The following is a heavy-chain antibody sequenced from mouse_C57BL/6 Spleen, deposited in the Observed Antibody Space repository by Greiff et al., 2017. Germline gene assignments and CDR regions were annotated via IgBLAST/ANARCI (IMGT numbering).Heavy chain of an antibody. CDR2: INPNYGTT. V-gene: IGHV1-39*01. Sequence: VHVKQSAPELVKPGASVKISCKASGYSFTDYNMNWVKQSNGKSLEWIGVINPNYGTTSYNQKFKGKATLTVDQSSSTAYMQLNSLTSEDSAVXYCAMGYGNYGGNYWGQGTTRTVSS. CDR1: GYSFTDYN. J-gene: IGHJ2*01. D-gene: IGHD2-1*01. CDR3: AMGYGNYGGNY.